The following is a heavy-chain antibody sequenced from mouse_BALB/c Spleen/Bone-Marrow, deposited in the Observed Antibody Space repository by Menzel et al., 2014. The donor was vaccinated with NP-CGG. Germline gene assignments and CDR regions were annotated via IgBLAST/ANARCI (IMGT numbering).Heavy chain of an antibody. CDR1: GFSLTSXG. Sequence: VQLQQSGPGLVAPSQSLSITCTVSGFSLTSXGXHWVRQPPGKGLEWLGVIWTGGTTNYDSALMSRLSISKDNSESQVFLKMKSLQTDDTAIYYCARDYGSRHYFDYWGQGTTLTVSS. V-gene: IGHV2-9*02. CDR3: ARDYGSRHYFDY. D-gene: IGHD1-1*01. J-gene: IGHJ2*01. CDR2: IWTGGTT.